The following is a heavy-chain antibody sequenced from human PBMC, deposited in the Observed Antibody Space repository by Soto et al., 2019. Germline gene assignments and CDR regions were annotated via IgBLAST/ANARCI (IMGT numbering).Heavy chain of an antibody. D-gene: IGHD2-2*01. Sequence: ASVKVSCKVSGYTLTELSMHWVRQAPGKGLEWMGGFDPEDGETIYAQKFQGRVTMTEDTSTDTAYMELSSLRSEDTAVYYCTTDSYINMPIVRFDYWGHGTLVTVSS. J-gene: IGHJ4*01. CDR2: FDPEDGET. V-gene: IGHV1-24*01. CDR1: GYTLTELS. CDR3: TTDSYINMPIVRFDY.